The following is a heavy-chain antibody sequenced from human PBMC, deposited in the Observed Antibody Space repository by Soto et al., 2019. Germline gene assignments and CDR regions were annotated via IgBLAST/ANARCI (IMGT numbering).Heavy chain of an antibody. D-gene: IGHD6-6*01. CDR2: IWYDGRNK. V-gene: IGHV3-33*01. Sequence: PEGSLRLSGAASGLTFSNYGMPWVRQATGKGLEWVAVIWYDGRNKYYADSVKGRFTISRDNSKNTLYLQMNDPIADDTAMYHCARGPVVPSSRAWPHPPAWGVVDIRGKGGMVPV. CDR1: GLTFSNYG. J-gene: IGHJ3*02. CDR3: ARGPVVPSSRAWPHPPAWGVVDI.